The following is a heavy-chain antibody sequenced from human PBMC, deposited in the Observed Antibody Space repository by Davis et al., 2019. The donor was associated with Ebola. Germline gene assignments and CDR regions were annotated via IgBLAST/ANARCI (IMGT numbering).Heavy chain of an antibody. CDR2: ISTYNGNT. Sequence: ASVKVSCKASGYTFTSYGISWVRQAPGQGLEWMGWISTYNGNTNYAQKLQGRVTITRDTSASTAYMELSSLRSEDTAVYYCARSSAMALYFDYWGQGTLVTVSS. CDR3: ARSSAMALYFDY. D-gene: IGHD5-18*01. J-gene: IGHJ4*02. CDR1: GYTFTSYG. V-gene: IGHV1-18*01.